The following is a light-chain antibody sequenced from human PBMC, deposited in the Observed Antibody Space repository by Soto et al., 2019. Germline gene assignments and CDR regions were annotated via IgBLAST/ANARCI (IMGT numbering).Light chain of an antibody. V-gene: IGLV2-23*01. CDR3: CSYAGSSTVI. CDR1: SSDIGSYSL. CDR2: EGS. J-gene: IGLJ2*01. Sequence: QSALTQPASVSGSPGQSITISCTGSSSDIGSYSLVSWYQQHPDNAPKRIIFEGSRRPSGISSRFSGSKSGNTASLTISGLQAEDEADYYCCSYAGSSTVIFGGGTKLTVL.